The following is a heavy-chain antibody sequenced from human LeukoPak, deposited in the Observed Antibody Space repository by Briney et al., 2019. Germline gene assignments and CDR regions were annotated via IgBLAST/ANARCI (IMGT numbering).Heavy chain of an antibody. J-gene: IGHJ4*02. CDR1: GGSISSGGYY. D-gene: IGHD2-15*01. CDR3: ARDLWPYCSGGSCYLYDY. V-gene: IGHV4-31*03. Sequence: SETLSLTCTVSGGSISSGGYYWSWIRQHPGKGLEWIGYIYYSGSTYYNPSLKSRVTISVDTSKNQFSLKLGSVTAADTAVYYCARDLWPYCSGGSCYLYDYWGQGTLVTVSS. CDR2: IYYSGST.